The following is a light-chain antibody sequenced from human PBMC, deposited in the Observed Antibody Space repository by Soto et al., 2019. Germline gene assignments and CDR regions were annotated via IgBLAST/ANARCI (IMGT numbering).Light chain of an antibody. Sequence: EIVLTQSPATLSLSPGERATLSCRASQSVSSYLAWYQQKPGLAPRLLIYDASNRATGIPARFSGSGSGTDFTLTISSLEPEDFAVYYCQQRSSWPLTFGQGTRLEIK. J-gene: IGKJ5*01. CDR2: DAS. CDR3: QQRSSWPLT. CDR1: QSVSSY. V-gene: IGKV3-11*01.